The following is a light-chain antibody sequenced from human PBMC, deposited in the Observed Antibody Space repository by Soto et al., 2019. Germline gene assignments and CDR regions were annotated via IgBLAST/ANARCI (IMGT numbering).Light chain of an antibody. J-gene: IGKJ2*01. CDR2: GAS. CDR1: QSVNNKY. CDR3: HQYGRSPHT. Sequence: TVLTQSPDTLSLSPGERATLSCRASQSVNNKYLAWYQHKPGRPPRLLIYGASTRASGIPDNFSGSGSGTHFTLTISKLEPDDFAVDYCHQYGRSPHTFGQGTKVEI. V-gene: IGKV3-20*01.